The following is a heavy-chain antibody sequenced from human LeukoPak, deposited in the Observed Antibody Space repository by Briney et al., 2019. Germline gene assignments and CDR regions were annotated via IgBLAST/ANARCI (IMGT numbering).Heavy chain of an antibody. J-gene: IGHJ4*02. CDR1: GYSISSGYY. CDR2: IYHSGST. Sequence: PSETLSLTCTVSGYSISSGYYWGWIRQPPGKGLEWIGSIYHSGSTYYNPSLKSRVTISVDTSKNQFSLKLSSVTAADTAVYYCARLRWVLLVADYWGQGTLVTVSS. CDR3: ARLRWVLLVADY. D-gene: IGHD1-26*01. V-gene: IGHV4-38-2*02.